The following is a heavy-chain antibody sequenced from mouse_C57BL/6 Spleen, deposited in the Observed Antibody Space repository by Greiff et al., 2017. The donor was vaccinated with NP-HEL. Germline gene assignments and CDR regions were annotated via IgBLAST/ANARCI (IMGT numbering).Heavy chain of an antibody. CDR1: GYTFTDYY. CDR3: ARGARVTTGRSMDY. D-gene: IGHD2-2*01. V-gene: IGHV1-26*01. Sequence: EVQLEQSGPELVKPGASVKISCKASGYTFTDYYMNWVKQSHGKSLEWIGDINPNNGGTTYNQKFKGKATLTVDKSSSTAYMELRSLTSADSAVYYCARGARVTTGRSMDYWGQRTSVTVSS. CDR2: INPNNGGT. J-gene: IGHJ4*01.